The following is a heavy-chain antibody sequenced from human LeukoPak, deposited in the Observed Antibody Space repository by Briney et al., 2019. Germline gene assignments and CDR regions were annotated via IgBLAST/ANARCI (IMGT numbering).Heavy chain of an antibody. J-gene: IGHJ4*02. CDR3: AVWGVVTLFDY. V-gene: IGHV3-23*01. Sequence: PGGSLRLSCAASGFTFSSFAMSWVRQAPGKGLDWVSGISGSGGSTYYADSVKGRFTISRDNSKNTLYLQMNSLRAEDTAVYYCAVWGVVTLFDYWGQGTLVTVSS. D-gene: IGHD3-3*01. CDR2: ISGSGGST. CDR1: GFTFSSFA.